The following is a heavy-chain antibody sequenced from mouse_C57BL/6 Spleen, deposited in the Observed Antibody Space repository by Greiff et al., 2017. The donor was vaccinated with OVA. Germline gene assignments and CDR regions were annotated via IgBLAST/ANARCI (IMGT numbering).Heavy chain of an antibody. J-gene: IGHJ2*01. CDR3: ARSTTAPFDY. D-gene: IGHD2-12*01. Sequence: LVESGAELVKPGASVKISCKASGYAFSSYWMNWVKQRPGKGLEWIGQLYPGDGDTNYNGKFKGKATLTADKSSSTAYMQLSSLTSEDSAVYFCARSTTAPFDYWGQGTTLTVSS. V-gene: IGHV1-80*01. CDR2: LYPGDGDT. CDR1: GYAFSSYW.